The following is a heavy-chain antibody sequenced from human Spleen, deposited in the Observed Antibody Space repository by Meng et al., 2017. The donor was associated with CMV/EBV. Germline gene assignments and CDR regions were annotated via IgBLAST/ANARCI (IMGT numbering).Heavy chain of an antibody. J-gene: IGHJ4*02. Sequence: GESLKISCAASGFTFSSYWMRWVRQAPGKGLEWVANIKQDGRKKYYVDSVKGRFTISRDNAKNSLYLQMNSLRAEDTAVYYCARDLEEKYYYGSGSYYTYYFDYWGQGTLVTVSS. CDR1: GFTFSSYW. D-gene: IGHD3-10*01. CDR3: ARDLEEKYYYGSGSYYTYYFDY. V-gene: IGHV3-7*01. CDR2: IKQDGRKK.